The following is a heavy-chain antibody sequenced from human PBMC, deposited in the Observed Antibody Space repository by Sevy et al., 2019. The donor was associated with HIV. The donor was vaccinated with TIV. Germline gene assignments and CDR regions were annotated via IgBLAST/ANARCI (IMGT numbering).Heavy chain of an antibody. CDR2: ISGSSNYI. D-gene: IGHD6-19*01. V-gene: IGHV3-21*04. Sequence: GGSLRLSCAASEFTFSSYNMNWVRQAPGKGLEWVSSISGSSNYIYYAESVKGRFRISRDNVKDTLYLQMNSLRAEDTAVYYCARYGSSGWLDYWGQGTLVTVSS. CDR3: ARYGSSGWLDY. CDR1: EFTFSSYN. J-gene: IGHJ4*02.